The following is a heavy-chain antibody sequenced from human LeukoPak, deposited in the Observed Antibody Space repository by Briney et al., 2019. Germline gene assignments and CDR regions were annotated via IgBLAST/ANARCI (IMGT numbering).Heavy chain of an antibody. CDR3: ARDRGYAMDV. V-gene: IGHV3-53*01. CDR1: GLSISDNY. J-gene: IGHJ6*02. Sequence: GGSLRLSRAASGLSISDNYMSWVRQAPGKGLEWVSIIHSGGNIYYADSVKGRFTISRDNSKNTLYLQMNSLRAEDTAVYYCARDRGYAMDVWGQGTTVTVSS. D-gene: IGHD1-1*01. CDR2: IHSGGNI.